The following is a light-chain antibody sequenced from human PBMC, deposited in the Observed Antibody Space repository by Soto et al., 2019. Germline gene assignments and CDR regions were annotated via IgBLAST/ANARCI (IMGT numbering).Light chain of an antibody. Sequence: EIMMTQSPANVSVFPGESATLSCRASQSIDSDLAWYQQKPGQVPRLLIYGASTRATGIPARFSGSGSVTEFTLTISSLQSDDFAVYYCQQYNHWRTFGQGTKVEIK. J-gene: IGKJ1*01. V-gene: IGKV3-15*01. CDR1: QSIDSD. CDR3: QQYNHWRT. CDR2: GAS.